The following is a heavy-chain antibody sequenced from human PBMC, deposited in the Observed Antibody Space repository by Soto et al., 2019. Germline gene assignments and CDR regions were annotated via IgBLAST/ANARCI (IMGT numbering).Heavy chain of an antibody. J-gene: IGHJ6*02. Sequence: QVQLEQSGPEVKKPGSSVKVSCKASGGTFRNSAISWVRQAPGQGLEWMGGIMPIFRTPDYAQKFQGRVTITADESASTAYMELTGLRSVDTAVYYCARDNDRPQLGGNYYYILDVWGHGTTVTVSS. D-gene: IGHD1-1*01. CDR3: ARDNDRPQLGGNYYYILDV. CDR2: IMPIFRTP. V-gene: IGHV1-69*12. CDR1: GGTFRNSA.